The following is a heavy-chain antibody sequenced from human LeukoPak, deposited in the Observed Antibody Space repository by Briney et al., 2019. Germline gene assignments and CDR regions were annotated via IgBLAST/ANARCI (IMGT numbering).Heavy chain of an antibody. J-gene: IGHJ4*02. CDR1: GFTFSSYE. Sequence: GGSLRLSCAASGFTFSSYEMNWVRQAPGKGLEWVSYISSSGSTIYYADSVKGRFTISRDNAKNSLYLQMNSLRAEDTAVYYCARVIWNYYGSGSFALDYWGQGTLVTVSP. CDR3: ARVIWNYYGSGSFALDY. CDR2: ISSSGSTI. V-gene: IGHV3-48*03. D-gene: IGHD3-10*01.